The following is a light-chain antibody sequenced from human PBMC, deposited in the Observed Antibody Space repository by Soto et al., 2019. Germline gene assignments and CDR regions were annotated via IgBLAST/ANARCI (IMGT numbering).Light chain of an antibody. CDR2: AAS. V-gene: IGKV1-39*01. CDR3: QQSLTTPYT. J-gene: IGKJ2*01. CDR1: QTISTH. Sequence: DIQMTQSPSSLSASVRDRVTITCRASQTISTHLNWYQQKPGKAPKLLIYAASTLQSGVPSRFSGSGSWTYFTLTINSLQPEDFATYYCQQSLTTPYTFGQGTKLEIK.